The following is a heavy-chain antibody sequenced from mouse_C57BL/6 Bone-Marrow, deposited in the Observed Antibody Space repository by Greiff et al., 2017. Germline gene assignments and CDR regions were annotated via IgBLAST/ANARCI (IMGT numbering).Heavy chain of an antibody. D-gene: IGHD1-1*01. CDR2: ISSGGSYT. Sequence: DVMLVESGGDLVKPGGSLKLSCAASGFTFSSYGMSWVRQTPDKRLEWVATISSGGSYTYYPDSVKGRFTISRDNANNTLYLQMSSLKSEDTAMYYCARHDYYGSSYYYAMDYWGQGTSVTVSS. CDR1: GFTFSSYG. CDR3: ARHDYYGSSYYYAMDY. V-gene: IGHV5-6*02. J-gene: IGHJ4*01.